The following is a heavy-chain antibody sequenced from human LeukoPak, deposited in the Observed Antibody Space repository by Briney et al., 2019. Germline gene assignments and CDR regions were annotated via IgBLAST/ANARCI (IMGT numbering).Heavy chain of an antibody. CDR2: SRNKANGYTT. CDR1: GFTFSTYA. V-gene: IGHV3-72*01. D-gene: IGHD6-6*01. J-gene: IGHJ3*02. Sequence: GRSLRLSCAASGFTFSTYAMHWVRQAPGKGLEWVGRSRNKANGYTTEYAASVKGRFTISRDDSKNSLYLQMNSLKTEDTAVYYCARARSDAFDIWGQGTMVTVSS. CDR3: ARARSDAFDI.